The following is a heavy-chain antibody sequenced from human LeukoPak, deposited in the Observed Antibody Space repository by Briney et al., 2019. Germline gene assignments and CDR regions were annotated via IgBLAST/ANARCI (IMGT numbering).Heavy chain of an antibody. J-gene: IGHJ4*02. CDR2: ISSSGSTI. Sequence: GGSLRLSCAASGFTFSSYEMNWVRQAPGKGLEWVSYISSSGSTIYHADSVKGRFTISRDNANNSLSLQMNSLRDEDTAVYYCVLGSPFDYWGQGTLVTVSS. CDR3: VLGSPFDY. V-gene: IGHV3-48*03. D-gene: IGHD3-10*01. CDR1: GFTFSSYE.